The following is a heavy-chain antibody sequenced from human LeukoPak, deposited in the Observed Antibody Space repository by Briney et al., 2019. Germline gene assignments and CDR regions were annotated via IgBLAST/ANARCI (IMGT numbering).Heavy chain of an antibody. J-gene: IGHJ4*02. CDR1: GGTFSSYT. Sequence: SVKVSCKASGGTFSSYTISWVRQAPGQGLEWMGRIIPIPGIANYAQKFQGRVTITADKSTSTAYMELSSLRSEDTAVYYCARDPPYSSSPRVFDYWGQGTLVTVSS. CDR2: IIPIPGIA. CDR3: ARDPPYSSSPRVFDY. V-gene: IGHV1-69*04. D-gene: IGHD6-6*01.